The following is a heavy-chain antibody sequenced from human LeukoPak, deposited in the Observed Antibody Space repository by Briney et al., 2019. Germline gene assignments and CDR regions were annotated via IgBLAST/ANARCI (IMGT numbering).Heavy chain of an antibody. CDR3: AIQEVLDY. V-gene: IGHV3-48*03. D-gene: IGHD4/OR15-4a*01. CDR1: GFTLRSCE. Sequence: GGSLSLSCGASGFTLRSCETKSVRQAPGKGLEWVSYISSSGSTIDYADSVKGRFTISRDNAKNSLYLQMNSLRAEDTAVYYCAIQEVLDYWGQGTLVTVSS. J-gene: IGHJ4*02. CDR2: ISSSGSTI.